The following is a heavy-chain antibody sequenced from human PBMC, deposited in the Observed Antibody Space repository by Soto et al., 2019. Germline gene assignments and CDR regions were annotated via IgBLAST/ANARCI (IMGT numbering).Heavy chain of an antibody. J-gene: IGHJ4*02. V-gene: IGHV3-23*01. CDR3: AKGASRYSGSSEGYFDY. CDR1: GFSFSSCA. Sequence: GGSLRLSCAASGFSFSSCAMSWVRQAPGKGLEWVSSGTTYYADSVKGRFTVSRDNSKNRLYLQMNSLRAEDTAVYYCAKGASRYSGSSEGYFDYWGQGTLVTVSS. D-gene: IGHD1-26*01. CDR2: SGTT.